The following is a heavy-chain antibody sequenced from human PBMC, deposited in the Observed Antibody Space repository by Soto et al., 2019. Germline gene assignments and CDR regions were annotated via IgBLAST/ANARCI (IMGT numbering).Heavy chain of an antibody. D-gene: IGHD2-15*01. V-gene: IGHV3-23*01. CDR1: GFTFSSDD. Sequence: PGGSLRHLCGAAGFTFSSDDMFWVRQAPGKGLEWVSGVSASGSITSYADSAKGRFTISRDNAKNTVFLQMTGLRAEDTAVYFCAKGDCSGGRCYRGFDYWGQGP. CDR2: VSASGSIT. J-gene: IGHJ4*02. CDR3: AKGDCSGGRCYRGFDY.